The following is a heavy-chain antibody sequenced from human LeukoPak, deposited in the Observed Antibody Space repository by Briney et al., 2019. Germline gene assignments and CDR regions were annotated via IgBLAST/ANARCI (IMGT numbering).Heavy chain of an antibody. CDR3: ARHGGGGIDYYGSGRKGGYYYMDV. CDR2: IYTSGST. J-gene: IGHJ6*03. D-gene: IGHD3-10*01. Sequence: SETLSLTCTVSGGSISSYYWSWIRQPPGKGLEWIGYIYTSGSTNYNPSLKSRVTISVDTSKNQFSLKLSSVTAADTAVYYCARHGGGGIDYYGSGRKGGYYYMDVWGKGTTATVSS. CDR1: GGSISSYY. V-gene: IGHV4-4*09.